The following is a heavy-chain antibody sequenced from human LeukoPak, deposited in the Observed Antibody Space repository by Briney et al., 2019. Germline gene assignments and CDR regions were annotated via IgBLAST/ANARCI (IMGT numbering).Heavy chain of an antibody. CDR2: IYSGGST. V-gene: IGHV3-53*01. CDR1: GFTVSSNY. D-gene: IGHD4-17*01. CDR3: ARDRTDGALDY. J-gene: IGHJ4*02. Sequence: GGSLRLSCAASGFTVSSNYMSWVRQAPGKGLEWVSVIYSGGSTYYADSVKGRFTISRDNSKNTLYLQMNSLRAEDTAVYYCARDRTDGALDYWGQGTLVTVSS.